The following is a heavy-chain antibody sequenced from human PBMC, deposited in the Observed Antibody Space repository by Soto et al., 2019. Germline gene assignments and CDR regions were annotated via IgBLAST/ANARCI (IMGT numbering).Heavy chain of an antibody. J-gene: IGHJ5*02. Sequence: AAVKVSCKASGYSFIGYYMHWVRQAPGQGLEWMGWINPKSGVTNYAQKFQGRVTMTRDTSITTAYMELSSLRSDDTAVYYCARGDVTWFDPWGQGTMVTVYS. V-gene: IGHV1-2*02. CDR1: GYSFIGYY. D-gene: IGHD2-21*02. CDR2: INPKSGVT. CDR3: ARGDVTWFDP.